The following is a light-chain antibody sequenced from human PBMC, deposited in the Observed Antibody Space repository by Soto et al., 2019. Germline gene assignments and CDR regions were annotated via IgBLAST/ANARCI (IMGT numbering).Light chain of an antibody. CDR1: RDIDDY. CDR2: DAS. Sequence: DIQMTQSPPSLSASVGDRVTITCRASRDIDDYLAWYQHIAGKAPKLLIYDASSLQPGVPSRFSGSGSGTYFTLTINSLQPEDVAIYYCQKYNKAPWTFGQGTKV. V-gene: IGKV1-27*01. CDR3: QKYNKAPWT. J-gene: IGKJ1*01.